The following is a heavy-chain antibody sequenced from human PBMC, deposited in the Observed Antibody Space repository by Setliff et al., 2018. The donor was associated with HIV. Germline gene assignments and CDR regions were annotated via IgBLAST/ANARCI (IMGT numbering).Heavy chain of an antibody. V-gene: IGHV4-31*03. D-gene: IGHD2-15*01. Sequence: SETLSLTCTVSGGSISSGGYYWSWIRQHPGKGLEWIGYIYYSGSTYDNPSLKSRVTISVDTSKNQFSLKLSSVTAADTAVYYCARDDRCSGDTCYYYWGQGALVTVSS. CDR2: IYYSGST. J-gene: IGHJ4*02. CDR1: GGSISSGGYY. CDR3: ARDDRCSGDTCYYY.